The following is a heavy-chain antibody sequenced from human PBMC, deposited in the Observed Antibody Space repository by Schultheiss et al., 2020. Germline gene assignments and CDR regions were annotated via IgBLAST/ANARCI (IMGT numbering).Heavy chain of an antibody. CDR3: ARNLGGRYFDWFDYYMDV. J-gene: IGHJ6*03. CDR1: GFTFSSYS. D-gene: IGHD3-9*01. CDR2: ISSSSSTI. Sequence: GGSLRLSCAASGFTFSSYSMNWVRQAPGKGLEWVSYISSSSSTIYYADSVKGRFTISRDNAKNSLYLQMNSLRDEDTAVYYCARNLGGRYFDWFDYYMDVWGKGTTVTVSS. V-gene: IGHV3-48*02.